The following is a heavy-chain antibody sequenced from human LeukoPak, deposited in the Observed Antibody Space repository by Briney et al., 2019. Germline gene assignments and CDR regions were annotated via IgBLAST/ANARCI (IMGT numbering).Heavy chain of an antibody. CDR3: VRVYGGSYLFDY. CDR2: IYYDGSNK. D-gene: IGHD1-26*01. V-gene: IGHV3-30-3*01. CDR1: GFTYSSYT. Sequence: RRSLQLSCAASGFTYSSYTIHWVRQPPAKELDGVAVIYYDGSNKYYPDSVKRRFTIYRGNSKNTLYLQMNRRRAEDTAVYYCVRVYGGSYLFDYWGEGTLVTVSS. J-gene: IGHJ4*02.